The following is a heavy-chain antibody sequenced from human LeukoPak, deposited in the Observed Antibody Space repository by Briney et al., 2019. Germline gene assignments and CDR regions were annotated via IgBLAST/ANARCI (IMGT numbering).Heavy chain of an antibody. CDR2: IYYSGST. Sequence: SETLSLTCTVSGGSISSSSYYWGWIRQPPGKGLEWIGSIYYSGSTNYNPSLKSRVTISVDTSKNQFSLKLSSVTAADTAVYYCARRIGLNNWNYLGYFDYWGQGTLVTVSS. CDR3: ARRIGLNNWNYLGYFDY. V-gene: IGHV4-39*07. J-gene: IGHJ4*02. CDR1: GGSISSSSYY. D-gene: IGHD1-7*01.